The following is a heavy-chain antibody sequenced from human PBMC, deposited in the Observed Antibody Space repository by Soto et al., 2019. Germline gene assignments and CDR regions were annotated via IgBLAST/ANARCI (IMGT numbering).Heavy chain of an antibody. CDR2: INPNSGNT. CDR3: ITATVAGPH. J-gene: IGHJ4*02. V-gene: IGHV1-8*01. Sequence: ASVKVSCKASGYTFTSYDINWVRQATGQGLEWMGWINPNSGNTAYAQKFQGRVTMTRNTSISTSYMELSSLRSEDTAVYYCITATVAGPHWGQGTLVTVSS. CDR1: GYTFTSYD. D-gene: IGHD6-19*01.